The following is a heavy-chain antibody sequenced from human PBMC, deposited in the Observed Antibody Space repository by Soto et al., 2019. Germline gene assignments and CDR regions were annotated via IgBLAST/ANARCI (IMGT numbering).Heavy chain of an antibody. V-gene: IGHV4-39*01. CDR2: LFYRGNN. CDR1: GVSIRATSYY. D-gene: IGHD3-16*01. Sequence: PSGTLTLTCTVLGVSIRATSYYWGWIRPPPGKRLEGTGSLFYRGNNKHHPSLKSRLTISVDSSKNQFSLNMTSVTAADTAVYYCARHGSFWGQGTLVTVSS. J-gene: IGHJ4*02. CDR3: ARHGSF.